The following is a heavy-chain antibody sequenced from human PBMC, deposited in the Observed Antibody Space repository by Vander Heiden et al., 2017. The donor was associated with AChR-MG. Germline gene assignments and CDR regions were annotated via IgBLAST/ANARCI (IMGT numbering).Heavy chain of an antibody. J-gene: IGHJ5*02. Sequence: QLQLQESGPGLVKPSETLSLTCTVSGGSISSSSYYWGWIRQPPGKGLEWIGSIYYSGSTYYNPSLKSRVTISVDTSKNQFSLKLSSVTAADTAVYYCARQKYYYDSNTRGWFDPWGQGTLVTVSS. CDR1: GGSISSSSYY. V-gene: IGHV4-39*01. CDR3: ARQKYYYDSNTRGWFDP. CDR2: IYYSGST. D-gene: IGHD3-22*01.